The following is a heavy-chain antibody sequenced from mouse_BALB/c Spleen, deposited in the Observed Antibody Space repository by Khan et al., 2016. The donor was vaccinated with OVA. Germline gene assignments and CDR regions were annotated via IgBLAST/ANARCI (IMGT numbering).Heavy chain of an antibody. Sequence: VQLQESGAELARPGASVKLSCKASGYTFTDYYINWVKQRTGQGLAWIGEIYPGSGNTYYNEKFKGKATLTADKSSSPAYMQLSSLTSEDSAVFFCARRNYFGYTFAYWGQGTLVTVSA. V-gene: IGHV1-77*01. CDR3: ARRNYFGYTFAY. D-gene: IGHD1-2*01. CDR1: GYTFTDYY. CDR2: IYPGSGNT. J-gene: IGHJ3*01.